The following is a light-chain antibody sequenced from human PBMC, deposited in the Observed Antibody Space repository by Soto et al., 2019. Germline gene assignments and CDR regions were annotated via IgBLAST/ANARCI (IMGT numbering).Light chain of an antibody. V-gene: IGLV1-51*01. CDR1: NSNICSYF. CDR2: DNT. J-gene: IGLJ1*01. CDR3: GTWDARLNAPV. Sequence: QSFLTQPPAVSSAPGQKITISCPGSNSNICSYFVFWYQQFPGTAPKLLIYDNTDRPSGIPVRFSGSSSGTSATLAITGLQSGDEADYYCGTWDARLNAPVFGTGTKVTX.